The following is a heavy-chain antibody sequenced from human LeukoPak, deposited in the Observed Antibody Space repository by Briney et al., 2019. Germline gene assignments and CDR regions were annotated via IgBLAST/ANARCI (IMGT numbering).Heavy chain of an antibody. J-gene: IGHJ4*02. CDR1: GYTFTSYG. V-gene: IGHV1-18*01. D-gene: IGHD4-17*01. CDR2: INPHNGNR. CDR3: AREIYGRFDY. Sequence: GASVKLSCKASGYTFTSYGISWVRQAPGQGLEWMGWINPHNGNRKYAQKFQGRVTMTTDTSTSTAYMELRSLRFDDTAVYYCAREIYGRFDYWGQGTLV.